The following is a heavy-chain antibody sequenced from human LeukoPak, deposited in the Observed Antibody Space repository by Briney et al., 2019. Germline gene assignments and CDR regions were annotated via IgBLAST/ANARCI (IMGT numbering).Heavy chain of an antibody. CDR1: GFTFSSYA. Sequence: RAGGSLRLSCAASGFTFSSYAMYWVRQAPGKGLEWVAVVSSDGFNKYYADSVKGRFTISRDNSKSTLDLQMNSLRAEDTAVYYCARGFYYDSSGYYAYWGQGTLVTVSS. J-gene: IGHJ4*02. D-gene: IGHD3-22*01. CDR2: VSSDGFNK. V-gene: IGHV3-30-3*01. CDR3: ARGFYYDSSGYYAY.